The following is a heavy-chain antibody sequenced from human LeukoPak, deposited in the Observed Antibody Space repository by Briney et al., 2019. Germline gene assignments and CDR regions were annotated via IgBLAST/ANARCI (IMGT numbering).Heavy chain of an antibody. Sequence: NPSETLSLTCNVSGGSFNGYYWTWIRQPPGKGLEWIAEINHIGTTNHNPSLKSRVSVSTDTSKNQFFLRLTSVTAADTALCYCARLVVTAPQNHYYMDVWGEGTTVTVSS. V-gene: IGHV4-34*01. CDR3: ARLVVTAPQNHYYMDV. J-gene: IGHJ6*03. CDR2: INHIGTT. D-gene: IGHD2-21*02. CDR1: GGSFNGYY.